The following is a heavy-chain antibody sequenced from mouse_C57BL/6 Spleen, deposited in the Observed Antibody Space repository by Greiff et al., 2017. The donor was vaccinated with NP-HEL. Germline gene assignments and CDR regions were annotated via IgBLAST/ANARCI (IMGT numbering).Heavy chain of an antibody. V-gene: IGHV1-55*01. CDR2: IYPGSGST. D-gene: IGHD1-1*01. CDR1: GYTFTSYW. CDR3: ARNYYGSSPFAY. Sequence: QVQLQQPGAELVKPGASVKMSCKASGYTFTSYWITWVKQRPGQGLEWIGDIYPGSGSTNYNEKFKSKATLTVDTSSSTASLQLRSLTSEDSAVDYCARNYYGSSPFAYWGQGTLVTVSA. J-gene: IGHJ3*01.